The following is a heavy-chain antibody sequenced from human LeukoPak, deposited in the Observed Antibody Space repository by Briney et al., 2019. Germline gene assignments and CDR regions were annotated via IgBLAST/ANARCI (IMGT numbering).Heavy chain of an antibody. Sequence: ASVKVSCKASGYTFTGYYMHWVRQAPGQGLEWMGRINPNSGGTNYAQKFQDRVTMTRDTSISTAYMELSRLRSDDTAVYYCAREFRRYYDSSGSTNDYWGQGTLVTVSS. CDR1: GYTFTGYY. D-gene: IGHD3-22*01. CDR2: INPNSGGT. CDR3: AREFRRYYDSSGSTNDY. V-gene: IGHV1-2*06. J-gene: IGHJ4*02.